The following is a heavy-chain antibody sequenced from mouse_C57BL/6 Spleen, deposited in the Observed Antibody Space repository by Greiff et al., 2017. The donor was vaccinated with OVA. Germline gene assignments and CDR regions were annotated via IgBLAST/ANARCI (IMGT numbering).Heavy chain of an antibody. CDR2: INPSSGYT. Sequence: VQLQQSGAELVKPGASVKLSCTASGFNIKDYYMHWVKQRTEQGLEWIGYINPSSGYTKYNQKFKDKATLTADKSSSTAYMQLSSLTSEYSAVYDCASNYGRSSWFAYWGQGTLVTFSA. D-gene: IGHD1-1*01. J-gene: IGHJ3*01. CDR3: ASNYGRSSWFAY. V-gene: IGHV1S26*01. CDR1: GFNIKDYY.